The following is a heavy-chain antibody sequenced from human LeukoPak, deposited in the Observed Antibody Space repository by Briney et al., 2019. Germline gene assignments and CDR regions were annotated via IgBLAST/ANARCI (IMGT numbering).Heavy chain of an antibody. Sequence: GGSLRLSCAASGFTFSSYWMSWVRQAPGKGLEWVANIKQDGSEKYYVDSVEGRFTISRDNAKNSLYLQMNSLRAEDTAVYYCAREAAKDTAMVTYAEYFDLWGRGTLVTVSS. V-gene: IGHV3-7*03. CDR1: GFTFSSYW. CDR3: AREAAKDTAMVTYAEYFDL. CDR2: IKQDGSEK. D-gene: IGHD5-18*01. J-gene: IGHJ2*01.